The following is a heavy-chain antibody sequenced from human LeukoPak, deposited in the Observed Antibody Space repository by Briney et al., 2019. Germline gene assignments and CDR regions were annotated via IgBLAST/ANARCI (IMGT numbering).Heavy chain of an antibody. J-gene: IGHJ4*01. CDR2: INHSGST. CDR1: GGSFSSYY. CDR3: ARVRVIAAAGREFDY. Sequence: SETLSLTCAVYGGSFSSYYWSWIRQPPGKGLEWIGEINHSGSTNYNPSLKSRVTISVDTSKNQFSLKLSSVTAADTAVYYCARVRVIAAAGREFDYWGQEPWSPSPQ. D-gene: IGHD6-13*01. V-gene: IGHV4-34*01.